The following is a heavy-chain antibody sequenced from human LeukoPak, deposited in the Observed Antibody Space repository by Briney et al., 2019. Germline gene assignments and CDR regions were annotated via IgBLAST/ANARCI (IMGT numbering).Heavy chain of an antibody. Sequence: GGSLRLSCAASGFTFSSCSMNWVRQAPGKGLEWVSYISSSSSTIYYADSVKGRFTISRDNAKNSLYLQMNSLRAEDTAVYYCARDSVYYYDSSGYHHYYMDVWGKGTTVTVSS. D-gene: IGHD3-22*01. CDR2: ISSSSSTI. V-gene: IGHV3-48*01. J-gene: IGHJ6*03. CDR1: GFTFSSCS. CDR3: ARDSVYYYDSSGYHHYYMDV.